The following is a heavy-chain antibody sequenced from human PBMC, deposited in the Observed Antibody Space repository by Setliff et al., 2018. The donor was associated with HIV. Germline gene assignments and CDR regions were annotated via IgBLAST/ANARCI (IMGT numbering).Heavy chain of an antibody. CDR3: LVAVEEDV. CDR1: VFTFNNYG. D-gene: IGHD5-12*01. J-gene: IGHJ6*04. V-gene: IGHV3-30*02. CDR2: IRYDESQK. Sequence: PGGSLRLSCAASVFTFNNYGMNWVRQAPGKGLEWVAFIRYDESQKYYADSVKGRFTISRDNSKNTLYLQMNSLRAEDTAVYYCLVAVEEDVWGKGTTVTVSS.